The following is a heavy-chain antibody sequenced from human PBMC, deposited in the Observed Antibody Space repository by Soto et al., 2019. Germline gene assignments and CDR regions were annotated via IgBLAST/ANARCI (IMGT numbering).Heavy chain of an antibody. V-gene: IGHV3-48*02. Sequence: EVQLVESGGGLVQPGGSLRLSCAASGFTFSSYSMNWVRQAPGKGLEWVSYISSSSSTIYYADSVKGRFTISRDNAKNSLYLQMNSRRDEDTAVYYCAREIVVVVAATYYYGMDVWGQGTTVTVSS. CDR3: AREIVVVVAATYYYGMDV. J-gene: IGHJ6*02. D-gene: IGHD2-15*01. CDR2: ISSSSSTI. CDR1: GFTFSSYS.